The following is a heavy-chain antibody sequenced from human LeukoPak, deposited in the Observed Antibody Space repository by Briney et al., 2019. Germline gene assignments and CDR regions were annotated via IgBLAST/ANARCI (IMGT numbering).Heavy chain of an antibody. V-gene: IGHV7-4-1*02. CDR3: ARDPFMPSGSHETWDWFDP. CDR1: GYTFTSYA. D-gene: IGHD1-26*01. CDR2: INTNTGNP. Sequence: ASVKVSCKASGYTFTSYAMNWVRQAPGQGLEWMGWINTNTGNPTYAQGFTGRFVFSLDTSVSTAYLQISSLKAEDTAVYYCARDPFMPSGSHETWDWFDPWGQGTLVTVSS. J-gene: IGHJ5*02.